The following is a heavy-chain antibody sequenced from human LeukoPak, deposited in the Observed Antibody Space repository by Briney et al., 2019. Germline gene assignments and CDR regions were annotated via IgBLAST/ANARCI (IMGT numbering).Heavy chain of an antibody. CDR3: ARLLVGATGDCWFDP. Sequence: SETLSLTCTVSGDFISPYYWSWIRQPPGKGLEWIGFFCNSGTTDYNPSLKSRVTISVDTSKNQISLNVNSVTAADTAVYYCARLLVGATGDCWFDPWGQGTLVTVSS. V-gene: IGHV4-59*01. J-gene: IGHJ5*02. CDR2: FCNSGTT. D-gene: IGHD1-26*01. CDR1: GDFISPYY.